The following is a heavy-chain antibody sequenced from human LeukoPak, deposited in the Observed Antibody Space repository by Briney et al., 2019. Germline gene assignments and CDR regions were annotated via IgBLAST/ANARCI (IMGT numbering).Heavy chain of an antibody. CDR3: ARVGGIVVVPAAYNWFDP. V-gene: IGHV3-7*01. D-gene: IGHD2-2*01. CDR1: GFTFSSYW. J-gene: IGHJ5*02. CDR2: IKQDGSEK. Sequence: PGGSLRLSCAASGFTFSSYWTSWVRQAPGKGLEWVANIKQDGSEKYYVDSVKGRFTISRDNAKNSLYLQMNSLRAEDTAVYYCARVGGIVVVPAAYNWFDPWGQGTLVTVSS.